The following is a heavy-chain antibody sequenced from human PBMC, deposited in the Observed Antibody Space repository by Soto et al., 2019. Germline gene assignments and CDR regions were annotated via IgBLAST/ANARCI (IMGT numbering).Heavy chain of an antibody. CDR1: GYSFTTYW. D-gene: IGHD3-22*01. CDR3: ARLALAHDSSGYHIFDPA. J-gene: IGHJ5*02. Sequence: GESLKISCQASGYSFTTYWISWVRQMPRKGLECMGRIDPTDSYTDYGPSFEGHVTMSVDRSINTAYLEWSSLKASDSAMYYCARLALAHDSSGYHIFDPAWGQGTLVTVSS. V-gene: IGHV5-10-1*01. CDR2: IDPTDSYT.